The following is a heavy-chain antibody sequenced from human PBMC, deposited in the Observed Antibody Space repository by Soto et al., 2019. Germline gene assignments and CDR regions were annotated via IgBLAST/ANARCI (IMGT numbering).Heavy chain of an antibody. V-gene: IGHV3-30*18. J-gene: IGHJ4*02. Sequence: PGGSLRLSCAASGFTFSSYGMHWVRQAPGKGLEWVAVISYDGSNKYYADSVKGRFTISRDNSKNTLYLQMNSLRAEDTAVYYCAKAYYSSSSEVDYWGQGTLVTVSS. D-gene: IGHD6-6*01. CDR1: GFTFSSYG. CDR3: AKAYYSSSSEVDY. CDR2: ISYDGSNK.